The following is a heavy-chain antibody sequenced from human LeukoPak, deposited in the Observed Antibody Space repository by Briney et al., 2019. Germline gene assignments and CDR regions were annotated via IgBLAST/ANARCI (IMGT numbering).Heavy chain of an antibody. V-gene: IGHV1-24*01. J-gene: IGHJ4*02. CDR2: FDPEDGET. CDR3: ATTLQSPSGWDY. CDR1: GYTLTELS. Sequence: GASVTVSCTVSGYTLTELSMHWVRQAPGKGLEWMGGFDPEDGETIYAQKFQGRVTMTEGTSTDTAYMELSSLRSEDTAVYYCATTLQSPSGWDYWGQGTLVTVSS. D-gene: IGHD6-19*01.